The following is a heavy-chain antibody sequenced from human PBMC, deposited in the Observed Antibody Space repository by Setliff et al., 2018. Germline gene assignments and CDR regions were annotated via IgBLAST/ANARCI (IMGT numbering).Heavy chain of an antibody. CDR3: VRVRSGYDVDY. V-gene: IGHV5-51*01. Sequence: GASLKISCKGSGYSFSNFWIGWVRQMPGKGLEWMGIIYPGDSHTRYSPSFQGQVTISADKSISTAYLQWSSLKASDTAMYYCVRVRSGYDVDYWGQGTLVTVSS. CDR2: IYPGDSHT. CDR1: GYSFSNFW. D-gene: IGHD5-12*01. J-gene: IGHJ4*02.